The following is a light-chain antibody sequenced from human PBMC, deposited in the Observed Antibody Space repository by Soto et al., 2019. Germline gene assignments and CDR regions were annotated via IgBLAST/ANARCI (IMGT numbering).Light chain of an antibody. J-gene: IGLJ2*01. CDR2: DVS. V-gene: IGLV2-14*01. CDR3: SSYTSSIL. CDR1: SSDVGGYNY. Sequence: QSALTQPASVSRSPGQSITISCTGTSSDVGGYNYVSWYQQHPGKAPKLMIYDVSNRPSGVSNRFSGSKSGNTASLTISGLQAEDEADYYCSSYTSSILFGGGTKVTVL.